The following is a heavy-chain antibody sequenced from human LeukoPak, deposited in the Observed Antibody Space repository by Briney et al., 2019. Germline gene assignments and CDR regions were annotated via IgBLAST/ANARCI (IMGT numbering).Heavy chain of an antibody. CDR1: GGSISSGGYY. CDR2: IYYSGST. CDR3: ARGVATGIWFDP. J-gene: IGHJ5*02. Sequence: PSETLSLTCTVSGGSISSGGYYWSWIRQHPGKGLEWIGYIYYSGSTYYNPSLKSRVTISVDTSKNQISLKLSSVTAADTAVYYCARGVATGIWFDPWGQGTLVTVSS. D-gene: IGHD4-17*01. V-gene: IGHV4-31*03.